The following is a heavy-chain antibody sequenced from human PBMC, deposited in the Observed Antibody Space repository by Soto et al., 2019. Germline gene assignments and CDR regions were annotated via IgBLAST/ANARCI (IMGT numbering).Heavy chain of an antibody. CDR1: GYTFTSYY. CDR3: ARDKYSDNSHDFDI. D-gene: IGHD4-4*01. CDR2: INTRGGFST. Sequence: ASVKVSCKASGYTFTSYYMHWVRQAPGQGLEWMGIINTRGGFSTSYAQEFQGRVTMTRDTSTSTVYMELSSLRSEGTAVYYCARDKYSDNSHDFDIWGQGTMVTVSS. J-gene: IGHJ3*02. V-gene: IGHV1-46*01.